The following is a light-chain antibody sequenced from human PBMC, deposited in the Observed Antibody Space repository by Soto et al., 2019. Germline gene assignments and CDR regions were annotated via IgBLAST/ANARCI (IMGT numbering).Light chain of an antibody. V-gene: IGLV3-21*02. J-gene: IGLJ2*01. Sequence: SYELTQPPSVSVAPGQTARITCGGNNIGSKNVHWYQQKPGQAPVLVVYDDSDRPSGIPERFSGSNSGNTATLTISRVEAGDEADYYCQVWDSSSEDVVFGGGTKLTVL. CDR1: NIGSKN. CDR2: DDS. CDR3: QVWDSSSEDVV.